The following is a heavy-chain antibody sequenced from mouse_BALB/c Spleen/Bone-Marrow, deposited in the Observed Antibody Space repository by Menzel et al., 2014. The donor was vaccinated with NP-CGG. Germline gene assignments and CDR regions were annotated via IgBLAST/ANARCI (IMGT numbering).Heavy chain of an antibody. V-gene: IGHV1S81*02. J-gene: IGHJ2*01. CDR3: ARGGFDY. CDR2: INPSNGRT. Sequence: VQLQHSGAELVKPGASVKLSCKASGYTFTSYWMHWVKQRPGQGLEWIGEINPSNGRTSYNEKFKSKATLTVDKSSSTAYMQLSSLTSEDSAVYYCARGGFDYWGQGTTLTVSS. CDR1: GYTFTSYW.